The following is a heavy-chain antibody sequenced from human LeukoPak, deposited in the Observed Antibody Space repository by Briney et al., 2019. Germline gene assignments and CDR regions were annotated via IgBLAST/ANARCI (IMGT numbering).Heavy chain of an antibody. V-gene: IGHV4-39*01. CDR1: GGSISSGSYY. J-gene: IGHJ4*02. Sequence: SETLSLTCTVSGGSISSGSYYWGWIRQPPGKGLEWIGSIYYSGSTYYNPSLKSRVTISVDTSKNPFSLKLSSVTAADTAVYFCARHLYDSSGYFDYWGQGTLVTVSS. CDR3: ARHLYDSSGYFDY. D-gene: IGHD3-22*01. CDR2: IYYSGST.